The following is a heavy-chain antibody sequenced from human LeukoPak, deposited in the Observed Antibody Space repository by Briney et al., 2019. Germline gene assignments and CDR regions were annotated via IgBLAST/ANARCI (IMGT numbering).Heavy chain of an antibody. J-gene: IGHJ4*02. CDR2: IYYTGTT. CDR3: ARGGWRLDY. Sequence: PSETLSLTCTVSGGSISSYYWSWIRQPPGKGLEWIGYIYYTGTTNYNPSLKSLVTISVDTSKNQFSLKLSSVTAADTAVYYCARGGWRLDYWGQGTLVTVSS. CDR1: GGSISSYY. D-gene: IGHD2-15*01. V-gene: IGHV4-59*01.